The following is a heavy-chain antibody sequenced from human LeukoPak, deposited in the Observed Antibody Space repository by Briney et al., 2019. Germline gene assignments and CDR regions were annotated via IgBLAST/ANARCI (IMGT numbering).Heavy chain of an antibody. Sequence: GGSLRLSCAASGFTFGDYYMNWIRQAPGKGLEWVSYISSSNTMYYADSVKGRFTISRDNAKNSLYLQMNSLRAEDTAVYYCARQRGHCSSTSCAYFSYYMDVWGKGTTVTVSS. V-gene: IGHV3-69-1*01. D-gene: IGHD2-2*01. J-gene: IGHJ6*03. CDR1: GFTFGDYY. CDR2: ISSSNTM. CDR3: ARQRGHCSSTSCAYFSYYMDV.